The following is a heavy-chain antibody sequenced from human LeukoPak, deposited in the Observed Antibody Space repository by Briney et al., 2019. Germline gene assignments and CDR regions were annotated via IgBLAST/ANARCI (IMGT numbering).Heavy chain of an antibody. V-gene: IGHV3-21*01. CDR2: ISSSSSYI. D-gene: IGHD5-18*01. Sequence: PGGSLRLSCAASGFTFSSYSMNWVRQAPGKGLEWVSSISSSSSYIYYADSVKGRFTISRDNSKNTLYLQMNSLRAEDTAVYYCARDRGPGYSYGVLDYWGQGTLVTVSS. CDR3: ARDRGPGYSYGVLDY. J-gene: IGHJ4*02. CDR1: GFTFSSYS.